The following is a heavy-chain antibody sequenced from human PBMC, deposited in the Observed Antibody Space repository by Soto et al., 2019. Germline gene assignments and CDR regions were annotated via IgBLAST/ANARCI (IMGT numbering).Heavy chain of an antibody. V-gene: IGHV4-59*11. J-gene: IGHJ4*02. CDR3: ARGRRDYGPYYFDY. Sequence: SETLSLTCIVSVGSISSQYWNWIRQTPGKGLEWIGYIYYSGSTNYNPSLKSRVTISVDTSKNQFFLRLSSVTAADTTVYYCARGRRDYGPYYFDYWGQRTLVTVSS. CDR2: IYYSGST. D-gene: IGHD4-17*01. CDR1: VGSISSQY.